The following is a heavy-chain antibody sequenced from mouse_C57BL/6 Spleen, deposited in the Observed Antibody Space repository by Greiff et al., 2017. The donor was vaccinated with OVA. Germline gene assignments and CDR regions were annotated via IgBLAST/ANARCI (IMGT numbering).Heavy chain of an antibody. J-gene: IGHJ3*01. CDR3: ARWAVTTVPAWFAY. D-gene: IGHD1-1*01. V-gene: IGHV1-22*01. CDR2: INPNNGGT. Sequence: VQLKQSGPELVKPGASVKMSCKASGYTFTDYNMHWVKQSHGKSLEWIGYINPNNGGTSYNQKFKGKATLTVNKSSSTAYMELRSLTSEDSAVYYCARWAVTTVPAWFAYWGQGTLVTVSA. CDR1: GYTFTDYN.